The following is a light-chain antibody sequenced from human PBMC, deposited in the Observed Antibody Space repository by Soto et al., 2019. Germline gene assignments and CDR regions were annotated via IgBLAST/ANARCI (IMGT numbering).Light chain of an antibody. J-gene: IGLJ1*01. CDR3: SSYTSRSTRYV. V-gene: IGLV2-14*01. Sequence: QSALTQPASVSGSPGQSIPISCTGTSSDVGGYNYVSWYQQHPGKAPKLMIYDVSNRPSGVSNRVSGSKSGNTASLTISGLQAEDEADYYCSSYTSRSTRYVFGTGTKVPV. CDR1: SSDVGGYNY. CDR2: DVS.